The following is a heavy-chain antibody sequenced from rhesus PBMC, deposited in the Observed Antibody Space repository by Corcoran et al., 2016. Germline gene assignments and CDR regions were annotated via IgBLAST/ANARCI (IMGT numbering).Heavy chain of an antibody. V-gene: IGHV3S5*01. D-gene: IGHD2-27*01. CDR1: GFTFSSYG. CDR3: AKDQCSGIYCYFDY. J-gene: IGHJ4*01. CDR2: INNGGGST. Sequence: EVQLVETGGGLVQPGGSLKLSCAASGFTFSSYGMSWFRQAPGKGLEWVSAINNGGGSTYYADSVKGRFNISRYNSKNTLYLQMNSLRAEDTAVYYCAKDQCSGIYCYFDYWGQGVLVTVSS.